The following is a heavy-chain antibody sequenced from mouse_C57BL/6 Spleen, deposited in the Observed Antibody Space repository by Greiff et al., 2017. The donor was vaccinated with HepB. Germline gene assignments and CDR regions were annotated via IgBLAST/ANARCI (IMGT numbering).Heavy chain of an antibody. CDR2: IWSGGST. V-gene: IGHV2-2*01. Sequence: VQLQQSGPGLVQPSQSLSITCTVSGFSLTSYGVHWVRQSPGKGLEWLGVIWSGGSTDYNAACISRLSISKDNSKSQVFFKMNSLQADDTAIYYCATNWDLFAYWGQGTLVTVSA. D-gene: IGHD4-1*01. CDR3: ATNWDLFAY. CDR1: GFSLTSYG. J-gene: IGHJ3*01.